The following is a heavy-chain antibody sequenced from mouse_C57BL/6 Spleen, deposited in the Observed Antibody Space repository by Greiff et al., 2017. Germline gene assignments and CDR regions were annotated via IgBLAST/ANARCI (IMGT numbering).Heavy chain of an antibody. V-gene: IGHV1-26*01. Sequence: EVQLQQSGPELVKPGASVKISCKASGYTFTDYYMNWVKQSHGQSLEWIGGINPDNGGTSYNQKFKGKATLTVDKSSSTAYMVLLSLTSEDSAVYYCARRGYDGSRYVDRYFGVWGTATTVSVST. CDR2: INPDNGGT. CDR1: GYTFTDYY. CDR3: ARRGYDGSRYVDRYFGV. J-gene: IGHJ1*03. D-gene: IGHD1-1*01.